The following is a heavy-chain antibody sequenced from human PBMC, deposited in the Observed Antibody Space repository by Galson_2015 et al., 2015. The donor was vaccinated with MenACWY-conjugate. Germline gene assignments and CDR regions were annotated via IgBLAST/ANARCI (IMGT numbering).Heavy chain of an antibody. CDR2: IKQDGCEK. D-gene: IGHD7-27*01. J-gene: IGHJ4*02. V-gene: IGHV3-7*04. Sequence: SLRLSCAASGFTFSYYWMSWARQAPGKGLEWVANIKQDGCEKYYVDSVKGRFTISRDNAKNSLYLQMNSLRAEDTAVYYCARDKRTGDSYFEYWGQGTLVTVSS. CDR1: GFTFSYYW. CDR3: ARDKRTGDSYFEY.